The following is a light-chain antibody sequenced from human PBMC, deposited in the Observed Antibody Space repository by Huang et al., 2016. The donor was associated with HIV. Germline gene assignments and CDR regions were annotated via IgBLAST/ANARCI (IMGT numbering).Light chain of an antibody. J-gene: IGKJ2*01. V-gene: IGKV4-1*01. Sequence: IVMTQSPDSLAVSLGERASINCKSSQTILYSFNNKNSLAWFQQKPGQPPNLLIYWASTRASGVPDRFSGSGSGTDFTLTITSLQAEDVALYHCQQYHSAPYTFGQGTKLEI. CDR1: QTILYSFNNKNS. CDR3: QQYHSAPYT. CDR2: WAS.